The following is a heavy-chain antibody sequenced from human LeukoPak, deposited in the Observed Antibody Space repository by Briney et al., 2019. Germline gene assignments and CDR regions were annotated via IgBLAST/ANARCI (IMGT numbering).Heavy chain of an antibody. CDR3: ARDNYDSSGYYPRYWYFDL. Sequence: SETLSLTCTVSGGSISSYYWSWIRQPPGKGLEWIGYIYYSGSTNYNPSLKSRVTISVDTSKNQFSLKLSSVTAADTAVYYCARDNYDSSGYYPRYWYFDLWGRGALVTVSS. V-gene: IGHV4-59*01. CDR2: IYYSGST. CDR1: GGSISSYY. D-gene: IGHD3-22*01. J-gene: IGHJ2*01.